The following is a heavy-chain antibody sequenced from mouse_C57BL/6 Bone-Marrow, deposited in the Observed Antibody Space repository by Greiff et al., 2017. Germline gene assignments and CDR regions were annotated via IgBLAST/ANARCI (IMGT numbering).Heavy chain of an antibody. Sequence: QVQLQQSGAELARPGASVKLSCKASGYTFPSYGISWVKQRTGQGLEWIGEISPRSGNTYYNEKFTGKATLTADKSSSTAYMELRSLTSEDSAVYFGASWDYGYYAMDYWGQGTSVTVSS. D-gene: IGHD2-4*01. CDR1: GYTFPSYG. CDR2: ISPRSGNT. CDR3: ASWDYGYYAMDY. V-gene: IGHV1-81*01. J-gene: IGHJ4*01.